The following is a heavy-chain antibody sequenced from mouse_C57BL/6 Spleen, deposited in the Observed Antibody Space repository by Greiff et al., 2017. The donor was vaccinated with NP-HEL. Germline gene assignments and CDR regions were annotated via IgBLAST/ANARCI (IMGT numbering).Heavy chain of an antibody. Sequence: EVKLQESGGGLVQPGGSMKLSCVASGFTFSNYWMNWVRQSPEKGLEWVAQIRLKSDNYATHYAESVKGRFTISRDDAKSSVYLQMNNLRAEDTGIYYCTGGSTTVVADWYFDVWGTGTTVTVSS. D-gene: IGHD1-1*01. CDR2: IRLKSDNYAT. CDR3: TGGSTTVVADWYFDV. CDR1: GFTFSNYW. J-gene: IGHJ1*03. V-gene: IGHV6-3*01.